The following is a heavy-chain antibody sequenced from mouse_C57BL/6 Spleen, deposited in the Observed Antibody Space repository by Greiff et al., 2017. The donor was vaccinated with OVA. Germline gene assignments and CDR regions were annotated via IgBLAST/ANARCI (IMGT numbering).Heavy chain of an antibody. D-gene: IGHD1-1*01. Sequence: QVTLKVSGPGILQPSQTLSLTCSFSGFSLSTFGMGVGWIRQPSGKGLEWLAPIWWDDDKYYNPALKSRLTISKDTSKNQVFLKMANVDTADTATDDCARTFTTGTPFDVWGTGTTVTAAS. CDR3: ARTFTTGTPFDV. CDR1: GFSLSTFGMG. J-gene: IGHJ1*03. CDR2: IWWDDDK. V-gene: IGHV8-8*01.